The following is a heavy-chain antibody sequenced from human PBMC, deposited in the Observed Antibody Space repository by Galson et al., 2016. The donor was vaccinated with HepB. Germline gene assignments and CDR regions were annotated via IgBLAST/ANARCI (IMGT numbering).Heavy chain of an antibody. CDR3: ARAGGVAGIHDAFDI. J-gene: IGHJ3*02. V-gene: IGHV1-69*06. D-gene: IGHD6-19*01. Sequence: GTFSSYGVNWVRQAPGQGLEWMGGIIPVLGTANYAQRFQGRVTITADKSTSTAFMELSSLRSEDTAVYYCARAGGVAGIHDAFDIWGQGTTVTVSS. CDR1: GTFSSYG. CDR2: IIPVLGTA.